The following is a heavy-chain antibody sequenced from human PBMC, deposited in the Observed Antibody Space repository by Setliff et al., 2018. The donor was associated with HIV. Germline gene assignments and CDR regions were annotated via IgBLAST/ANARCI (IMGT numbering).Heavy chain of an antibody. CDR2: FYTNGNT. CDR1: GGSISDSH. V-gene: IGHV4-4*07. J-gene: IGHJ4*01. D-gene: IGHD1-26*01. Sequence: SETLSLTCSVSGGSISDSHWSWIRQPAGKGLEWLGRFYTNGNTYYNPSLRSRVTVSVDTSKNRFTLKMTYMTAADTAIYCCANDRYTGSYYPDFWGRGIPGTVSS. CDR3: ANDRYTGSYYPDF.